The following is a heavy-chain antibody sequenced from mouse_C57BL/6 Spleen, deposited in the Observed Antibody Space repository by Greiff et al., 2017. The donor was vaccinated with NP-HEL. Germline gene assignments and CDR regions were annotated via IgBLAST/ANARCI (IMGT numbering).Heavy chain of an antibody. CDR3: ARSGGPAWFAY. J-gene: IGHJ3*01. CDR1: GYTFTSYW. V-gene: IGHV1-50*01. Sequence: VQLQQSGAELVKPGASVKLSCKASGYTFTSYWMQWVKQRPGQGLEWIGEIDPSDSYTNYNQKFKGKATLTVDTSSSTAYMQLSSLTSEDSAVYYCARSGGPAWFAYWGHRTLVTVSA. D-gene: IGHD1-1*02. CDR2: IDPSDSYT.